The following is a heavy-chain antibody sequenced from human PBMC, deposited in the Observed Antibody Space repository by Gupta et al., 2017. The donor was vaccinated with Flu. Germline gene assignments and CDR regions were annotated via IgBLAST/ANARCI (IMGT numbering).Heavy chain of an antibody. J-gene: IGHJ6*02. Sequence: EVQVVASGGGLVNLGGSLRLSCLTSGFTFSSVARIWVRQAPGKGLEWVSCMSSSGSHIYYADSVKGRFTISRDSAKNAVFLKMNSLRAEDTAVYFCARGLAPLPVYGMDVWGQGTTVTVSS. D-gene: IGHD6-6*01. CDR3: ARGLAPLPVYGMDV. CDR1: GFTFSSVA. CDR2: MSSSGSHI. V-gene: IGHV3-21*01.